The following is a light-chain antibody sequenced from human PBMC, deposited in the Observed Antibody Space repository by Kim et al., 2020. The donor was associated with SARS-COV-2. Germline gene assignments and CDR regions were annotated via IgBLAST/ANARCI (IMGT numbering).Light chain of an antibody. V-gene: IGKV3-15*01. CDR1: QSVLTD. CDR3: QQYYNRPPCT. Sequence: EIVMTQSPATLSVSPGERATLSCRAIQSVLTDLAWYQQKPGQAPRLLIYAASTRATGVPARFSGSGSGTEFTLTISSLQSEDFAVYFCQQYYNRPPCTFGQGTKLEI. J-gene: IGKJ2*02. CDR2: AAS.